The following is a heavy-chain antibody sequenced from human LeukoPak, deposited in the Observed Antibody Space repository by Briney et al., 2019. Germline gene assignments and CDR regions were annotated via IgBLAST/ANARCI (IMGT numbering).Heavy chain of an antibody. J-gene: IGHJ5*02. V-gene: IGHV1-69*13. CDR2: IVPIFGTA. Sequence: GASVKVSCKASGGTFSTYAISWVRQAPGQGLEWMGGIVPIFGTANYAQKFQGRVMISADESTSTAYMELSSLRSEDTAVYYCARDRLPVGATGWFDPWGQGTLVTVSS. CDR3: ARDRLPVGATGWFDP. CDR1: GGTFSTYA. D-gene: IGHD1-26*01.